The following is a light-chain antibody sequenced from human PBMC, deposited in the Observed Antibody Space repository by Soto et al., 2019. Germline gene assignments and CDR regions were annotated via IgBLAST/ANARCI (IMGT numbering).Light chain of an antibody. CDR2: AAS. V-gene: IGKV1-39*01. CDR3: QQSYSGPLT. CDR1: QSISSY. Sequence: DIQITQSPCSLSASVGDRVTITCRASQSISSYLNWYQQKPGKAPKVLIYAASSLQSGVPSRFSGIGSGTDFTLSISSLQPEDFATYYCQQSYSGPLTFGGGTKV. J-gene: IGKJ4*01.